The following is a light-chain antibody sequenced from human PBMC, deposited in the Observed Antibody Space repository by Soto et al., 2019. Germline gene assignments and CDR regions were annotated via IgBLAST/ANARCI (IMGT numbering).Light chain of an antibody. Sequence: DIQLTQSPSFLSASVGDRVTVSCRASQDISTSLAWFQQKAGKVPQLLVYPASTLQDGVPSRFSGSGSGTYFTRTINNLQAEDFATYDCQHLRTYPFSFGQGTKVDI. CDR1: QDISTS. J-gene: IGKJ2*03. V-gene: IGKV1-9*01. CDR2: PAS. CDR3: QHLRTYPFS.